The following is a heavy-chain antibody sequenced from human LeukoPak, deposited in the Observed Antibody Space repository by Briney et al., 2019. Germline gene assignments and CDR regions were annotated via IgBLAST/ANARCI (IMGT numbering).Heavy chain of an antibody. V-gene: IGHV4-34*01. CDR3: ARGVRFFDYVWGTYRYFDYYYMDV. CDR2: INHSGST. Sequence: SETLSLTCSVYGGSFSDYYWNWIRQPPGKGLEWIGEINHSGSTNYNPPLRSRVTISVDTSKNQFSLKLSSVTAADTAVYYCARGVRFFDYVWGTYRYFDYYYMDVWGKGTTVTVSS. J-gene: IGHJ6*03. CDR1: GGSFSDYY. D-gene: IGHD3-16*02.